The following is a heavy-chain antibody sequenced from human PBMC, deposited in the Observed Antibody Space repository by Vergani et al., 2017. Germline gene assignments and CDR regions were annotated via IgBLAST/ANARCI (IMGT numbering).Heavy chain of an antibody. CDR2: IKKDGSEK. CDR1: GFTFSSYW. D-gene: IGHD3-16*01. J-gene: IGHJ6*03. V-gene: IGHV3-7*01. CDR3: ARLEGHGGEFYYYDYCMDV. Sequence: EVQLVESGGGLVQPGGSLRLSCAASGFTFSSYWMSWVRQAPGKGLEWVANIKKDGSEKYYVDSVKGRFTISRDNAKNSLYLQMNSLRTEDTAVYYCARLEGHGGEFYYYDYCMDVWGKGTTVTVSS.